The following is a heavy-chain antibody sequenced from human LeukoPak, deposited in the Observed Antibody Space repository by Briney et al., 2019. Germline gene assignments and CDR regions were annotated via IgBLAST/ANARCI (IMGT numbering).Heavy chain of an antibody. V-gene: IGHV3-66*01. Sequence: GGALRLSCAASGFTVSNNYMSWVRQAPGKGLEWVALIYSGGSTYYADFVKGRFTISRDNSKNTLHLQMSSLRAEDTAVYYCAGFSHKGVWGQGTTVTVPS. CDR3: AGFSHKGV. J-gene: IGHJ6*02. CDR2: IYSGGST. CDR1: GFTVSNNY.